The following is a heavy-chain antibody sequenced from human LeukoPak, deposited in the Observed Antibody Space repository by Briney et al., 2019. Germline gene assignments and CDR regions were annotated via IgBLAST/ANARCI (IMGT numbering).Heavy chain of an antibody. CDR2: IWYDGSNK. CDR1: GFTFSSYG. V-gene: IGHV3-33*06. D-gene: IGHD3-22*01. Sequence: GGSLRLSCAASGFTFSSYGMHWVRQAPGKGLEWVAVIWYDGSNKYYADSVKGRFTISRDNSKNTLYLQMSSLRAEDTAVYYCAKGSGSGYYYSYFDYWGQGTLVTVSS. CDR3: AKGSGSGYYYSYFDY. J-gene: IGHJ4*02.